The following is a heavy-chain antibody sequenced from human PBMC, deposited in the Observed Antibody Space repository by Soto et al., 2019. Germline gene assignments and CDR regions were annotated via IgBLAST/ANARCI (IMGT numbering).Heavy chain of an antibody. Sequence: PSETLSLTCTVSGGSISSYYWSWIRQPPGKGLEWIGYIYYSGSTNYNPSLKSRVTISVDTSKNQFSLKLSSVTAADTAVYYCARDGGYYYDSSGYTACDIWGQGTRVTVSS. V-gene: IGHV4-59*01. J-gene: IGHJ3*02. CDR3: ARDGGYYYDSSGYTACDI. CDR2: IYYSGST. D-gene: IGHD3-22*01. CDR1: GGSISSYY.